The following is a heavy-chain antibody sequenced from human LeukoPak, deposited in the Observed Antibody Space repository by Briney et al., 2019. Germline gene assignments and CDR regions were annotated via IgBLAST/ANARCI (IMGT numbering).Heavy chain of an antibody. CDR2: INHSGST. J-gene: IGHJ6*03. CDR1: GGSFSGYY. Sequence: KTSETLSLTCAVYGGSFSGYYWSWIRQPPGKGLEWIGEINHSGSTNYNPSLKSRVTISVDTSKNQFSLKLSSVTAADTAVYYCARGFFTVTTSYGSLGYYYYYMDVWGKGTTVTVSS. CDR3: ARGFFTVTTSYGSLGYYYYYMDV. D-gene: IGHD4-11*01. V-gene: IGHV4-34*01.